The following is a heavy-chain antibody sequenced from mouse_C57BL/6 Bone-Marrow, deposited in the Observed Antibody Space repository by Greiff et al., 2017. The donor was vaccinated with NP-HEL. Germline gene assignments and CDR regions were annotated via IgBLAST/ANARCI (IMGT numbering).Heavy chain of an antibody. CDR2: INPNNGGT. V-gene: IGHV1-22*01. J-gene: IGHJ4*01. D-gene: IGHD2-5*01. CDR3: GGYSNYVAMDY. CDR1: GYTFTDYN. Sequence: EVQLQQSGPELVKPGASVKMSCKASGYTFTDYNMHWVKQSHGKSLEWIGYINPNNGGTSYNQKFKGKATLTVNKSSSTAYMELRSLTSEDSAVYYCGGYSNYVAMDYWGQGTSVTVSS.